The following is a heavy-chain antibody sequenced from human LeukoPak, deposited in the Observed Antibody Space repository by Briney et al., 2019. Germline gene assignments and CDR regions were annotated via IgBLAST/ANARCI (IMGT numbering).Heavy chain of an antibody. CDR1: GYTFTNYD. Sequence: ASVKVSCKASGYTFTNYDINWVRQAAGQGLEWMGWMNPNSGNIGHAQKFQGRVTMTRDTSISTAYMELSSLRSDDTAVYFCARGLRAFDWLSQVLGYWGQGTLVTVSS. J-gene: IGHJ4*02. V-gene: IGHV1-8*01. D-gene: IGHD3-9*01. CDR3: ARGLRAFDWLSQVLGY. CDR2: MNPNSGNI.